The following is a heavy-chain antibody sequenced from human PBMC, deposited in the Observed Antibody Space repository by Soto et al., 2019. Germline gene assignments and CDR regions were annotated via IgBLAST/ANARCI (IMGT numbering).Heavy chain of an antibody. CDR2: ISYDGSNK. CDR1: GFTFSSYG. V-gene: IGHV3-30*18. CDR3: AKDAMRYGMDV. Sequence: ESGGGVVQPGRSLRLSCAASGFTFSSYGMHWVRQAPGKGLEWVAVISYDGSNKYYADSVKGRFTISRDNSKNTLYLQMNSLRAEDTAVYYCAKDAMRYGMDVWGQGTTVTVSS. J-gene: IGHJ6*02.